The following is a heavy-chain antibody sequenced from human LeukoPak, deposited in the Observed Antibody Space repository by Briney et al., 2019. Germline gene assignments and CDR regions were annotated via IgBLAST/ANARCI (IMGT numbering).Heavy chain of an antibody. D-gene: IGHD1/OR15-1a*01. V-gene: IGHV3-33*01. CDR1: GFTFRSYG. CDR2: TWYDGSNK. Sequence: GGSERLSCAASGFTFRSYGIHWVRQAPGKGLEWVTGTWYDGSNKYYTDSVKGRFTISRDNSKSTFHLQMNSLRAEDTAVYYCARVEHRGNWYFDEWGQGTLVNVSS. J-gene: IGHJ4*02. CDR3: ARVEHRGNWYFDE.